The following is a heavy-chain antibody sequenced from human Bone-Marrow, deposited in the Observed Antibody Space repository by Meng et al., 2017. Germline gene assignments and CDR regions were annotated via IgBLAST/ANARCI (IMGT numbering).Heavy chain of an antibody. V-gene: IGHV3-21*01. CDR1: GFTFSSYS. D-gene: IGHD4-17*01. Sequence: LSLTCAASGFTFSSYSMNWVRQAPGKGLEWVSSISSSSSYIYYADSVKGRFTISRDNAKNSLYLQMNSLRGEDTAVYYCASHDYGDYDYWGQGTLVTVSS. CDR3: ASHDYGDYDY. CDR2: ISSSSSYI. J-gene: IGHJ4*02.